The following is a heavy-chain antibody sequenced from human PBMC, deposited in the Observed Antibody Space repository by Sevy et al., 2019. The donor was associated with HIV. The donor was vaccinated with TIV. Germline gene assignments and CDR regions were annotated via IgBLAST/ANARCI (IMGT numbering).Heavy chain of an antibody. Sequence: GGSLRLSCAASGFTFSTYAMTWVRQAPGKGLEWVSVICYSGGSTYYADSVRGQFTISRDNSKNTLYLQMNSLRVEDTAVYYCAKDRVSGTYYTGDFDYWGQGTLVTVSS. D-gene: IGHD3-10*01. V-gene: IGHV3-23*01. J-gene: IGHJ4*02. CDR2: ICYSGGST. CDR3: AKDRVSGTYYTGDFDY. CDR1: GFTFSTYA.